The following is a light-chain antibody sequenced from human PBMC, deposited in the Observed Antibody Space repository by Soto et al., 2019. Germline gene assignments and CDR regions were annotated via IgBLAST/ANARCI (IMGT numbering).Light chain of an antibody. Sequence: EIVMTQSPATLSVSPGERATLSCRASQSVSSNLAWYQQKPGQAPRLLIYGASTRATGIPARFSGSGSGTEFPLTIRSLQSEDFAVYYCTQYNNWPYTFGQGTKLEIK. CDR1: QSVSSN. CDR3: TQYNNWPYT. V-gene: IGKV3-15*01. CDR2: GAS. J-gene: IGKJ2*01.